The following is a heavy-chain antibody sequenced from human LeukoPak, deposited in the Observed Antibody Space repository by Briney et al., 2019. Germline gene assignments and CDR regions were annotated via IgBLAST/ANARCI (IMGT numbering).Heavy chain of an antibody. V-gene: IGHV3-72*01. Sequence: GGSLRLSCAASGFSFSDHLMDWVRQAPGKGLEWVARVRKKVASDYKQYAASVKGRFTISRDKSNNSLYLHMNSLGTEDTVVYYCVRLTGNYLDYWGQGALVTVSS. CDR3: VRLTGNYLDY. CDR1: GFSFSDHL. J-gene: IGHJ4*02. D-gene: IGHD2-8*02. CDR2: VRKKVASDYK.